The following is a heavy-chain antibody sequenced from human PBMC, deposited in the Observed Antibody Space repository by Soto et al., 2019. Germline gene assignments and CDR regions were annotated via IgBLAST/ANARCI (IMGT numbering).Heavy chain of an antibody. CDR3: ARGLMGSENSYGLAEFDY. Sequence: QVQLVESGGGVVQPGRSLRLSCAASGFTFSSYGMHWVRQAPGKGLEWVAVIWYDGSNKYYADSVKGRFTISRDNSKNTRYLQMNSLRAEDTAVYYCARGLMGSENSYGLAEFDYWCQGTLVTVSS. CDR2: IWYDGSNK. V-gene: IGHV3-33*01. J-gene: IGHJ4*02. CDR1: GFTFSSYG. D-gene: IGHD5-18*01.